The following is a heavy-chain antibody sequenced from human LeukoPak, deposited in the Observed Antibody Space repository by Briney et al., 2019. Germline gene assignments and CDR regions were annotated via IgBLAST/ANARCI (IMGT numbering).Heavy chain of an antibody. CDR3: ARDRSYYYGSGNDY. J-gene: IGHJ4*02. D-gene: IGHD3-10*01. V-gene: IGHV1-18*01. Sequence: VASVKVSCKASGGTFSSYDISWVRQAPGQGLEWMGWISAYNGNTNYAQKLQGRVTMTTDTSTSTAYMELRSLRSDDTAVYYCARDRSYYYGSGNDYWGQGTLVTVSS. CDR1: GGTFSSYD. CDR2: ISAYNGNT.